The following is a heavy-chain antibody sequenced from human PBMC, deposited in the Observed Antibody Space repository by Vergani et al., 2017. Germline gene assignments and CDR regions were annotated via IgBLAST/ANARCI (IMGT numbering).Heavy chain of an antibody. V-gene: IGHV3-48*03. CDR2: ISSSYI. Sequence: EVQLVESGGGLVQPGGSLRLSCAASGFTFSSYEMNWVRQAPGKGLEWVSYISSSYIYYADSVKGRFTISRDNAKNSLYLQMNSLRAEDTAVYYCARSTVSLFDYWGQGTLVTVSS. CDR3: ARSTVSLFDY. CDR1: GFTFSSYE. D-gene: IGHD4-17*01. J-gene: IGHJ4*02.